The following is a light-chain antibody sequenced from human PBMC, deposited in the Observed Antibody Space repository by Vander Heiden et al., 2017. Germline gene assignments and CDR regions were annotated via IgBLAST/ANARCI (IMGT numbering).Light chain of an antibody. CDR1: QSVSSY. Sequence: EIVLTQSPATLSLSPGERATLSCRASQSVSSYLAWYQQKPGQAPRLLIYDASNRATGTPARFSGSGSGTDFTLTISSLEPEDFAVYYCQQRSNWPPVTFSGGTKVEIK. CDR3: QQRSNWPPVT. V-gene: IGKV3-11*01. J-gene: IGKJ4*01. CDR2: DAS.